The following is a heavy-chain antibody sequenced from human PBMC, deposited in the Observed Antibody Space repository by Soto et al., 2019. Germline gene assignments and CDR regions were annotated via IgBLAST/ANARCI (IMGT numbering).Heavy chain of an antibody. CDR1: GFTFSSYA. D-gene: IGHD2-15*01. V-gene: IGHV3-23*01. CDR2: ISGSGGST. CDR3: AKEPAGIVVVVAATVPYYFDY. J-gene: IGHJ4*02. Sequence: GGSLRLSCAASGFTFSSYAMSWVRQAPGKGLEWVSAISGSGGSTYYADSVKGRFTISRDNSKNTLYLQMNSLRAEDTAVYYCAKEPAGIVVVVAATVPYYFDYWGQGTLVTVSS.